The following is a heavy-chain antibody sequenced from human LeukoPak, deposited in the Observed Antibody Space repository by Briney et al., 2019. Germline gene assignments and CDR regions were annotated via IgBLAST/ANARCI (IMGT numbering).Heavy chain of an antibody. CDR3: AKDLGVTIRLKGLDY. D-gene: IGHD3-16*01. CDR2: ISWNSGSI. CDR1: GFTFDDYA. Sequence: GRSLRLSCAASGFTFDDYAMHWVRQAPGEGLEWVSGISWNSGSIGYADSVKGRFTISRDNAKNSLYLQMNSLRAEDTALYYCAKDLGVTIRLKGLDYWGQGTLVTVSS. J-gene: IGHJ4*02. V-gene: IGHV3-9*01.